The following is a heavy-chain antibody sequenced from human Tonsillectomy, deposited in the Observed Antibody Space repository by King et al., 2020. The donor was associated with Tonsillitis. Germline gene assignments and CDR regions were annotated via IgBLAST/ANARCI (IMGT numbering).Heavy chain of an antibody. CDR1: GFTFGDCF. CDR3: SRVDVTDFWRGFYYPDY. Sequence: VQLVESGGGLVQPGRSLRVSCTVSGFTFGDCFMILFRQPPGKGLEWVGFIRSKNYGGTSEYAASVKGRFTISRDDSKSIAYLQMNSLKTEDTAVYYCSRVDVTDFWRGFYYPDYWGQGSLVTVSS. V-gene: IGHV3-49*03. D-gene: IGHD3-3*01. J-gene: IGHJ4*02. CDR2: IRSKNYGGTS.